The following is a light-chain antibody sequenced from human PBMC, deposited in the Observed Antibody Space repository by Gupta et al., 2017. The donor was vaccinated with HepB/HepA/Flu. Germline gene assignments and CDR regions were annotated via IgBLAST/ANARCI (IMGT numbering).Light chain of an antibody. CDR3: ATWDSSLSAWV. V-gene: IGLV1-51*01. CDR1: SSNIGNNY. J-gene: IGLJ2*01. Sequence: VLTQPPSVSAAPGQKVTITCSGSSSNIGNNYVSWYQQLPGTAPKLLIYNNNKRPSGIADRFSGSKSGTSATLAITGLQTGDEADYYCATWDSSLSAWVFGGGTKLTVL. CDR2: NNN.